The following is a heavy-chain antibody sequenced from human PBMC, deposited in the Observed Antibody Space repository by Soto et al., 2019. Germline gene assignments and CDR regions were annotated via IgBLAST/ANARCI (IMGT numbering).Heavy chain of an antibody. CDR1: GGTLSSYA. CDR3: ARTRGRTGVVVVPAAIRGSRYYYGMDV. Sequence: GASVKVSCKASGGTLSSYAISWVRQAPGQGLEWMGGIIPIFGTANYAQKFQGRVTITADESTSTAYMELSSLRSEDTAVYYCARTRGRTGVVVVPAAIRGSRYYYGMDVWGQGTTVTVSS. CDR2: IIPIFGTA. D-gene: IGHD2-2*02. V-gene: IGHV1-69*13. J-gene: IGHJ6*02.